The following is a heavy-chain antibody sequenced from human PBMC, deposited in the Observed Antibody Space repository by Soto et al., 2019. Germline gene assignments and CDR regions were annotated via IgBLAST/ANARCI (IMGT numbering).Heavy chain of an antibody. J-gene: IGHJ4*02. V-gene: IGHV1-3*05. D-gene: IGHD3-10*01. Sequence: QVQLVQSVAEEKKPGASVKDSCKASGYTFTSYAMHWVRQAPGQRLEWMGWINAGNGNTKSSQKFQGRVTITRDTSASTPHMGLSSLRSEDTAGYYCARGGPTTDYWGQGTLVTVSS. CDR3: ARGGPTTDY. CDR2: INAGNGNT. CDR1: GYTFTSYA.